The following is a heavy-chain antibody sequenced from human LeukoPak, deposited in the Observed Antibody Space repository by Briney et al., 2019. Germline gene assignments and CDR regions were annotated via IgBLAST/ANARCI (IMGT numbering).Heavy chain of an antibody. CDR2: IYSSGST. J-gene: IGHJ4*02. Sequence: PSETLSLTCIVAGGSISDFYWSWVRQSAGKGLEYIGRIYSSGSTNYNPSLKSRVAMSVDTSKNQFSLNLRSLTAADTAVYYCARVTDSPDYWGQGTLVTVSS. CDR3: ARVTDSPDY. CDR1: GGSISDFY. D-gene: IGHD4-11*01. V-gene: IGHV4-4*07.